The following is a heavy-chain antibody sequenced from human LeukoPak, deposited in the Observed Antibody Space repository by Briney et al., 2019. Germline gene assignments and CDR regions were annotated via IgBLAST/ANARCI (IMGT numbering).Heavy chain of an antibody. CDR1: GFSFSMYG. J-gene: IGHJ4*02. CDR2: ISGSGGST. D-gene: IGHD3-16*01. Sequence: PGGSLRLSCAASGFSFSMYGMHWVRQAPGKGLEWVSAISGSGGSTYYADSVKGRFTISRDNSKNTLYLQMNSLRAEDTAVYYCAKEERGGFDYWGQGTLVTVSS. V-gene: IGHV3-23*01. CDR3: AKEERGGFDY.